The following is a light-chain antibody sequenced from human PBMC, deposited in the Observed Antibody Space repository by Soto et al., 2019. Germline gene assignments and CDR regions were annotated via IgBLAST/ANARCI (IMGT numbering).Light chain of an antibody. Sequence: QSVLTQPPSVSGAPGQRVTISCTGSSSNIGRGYDVHWHQQFPGSAPRLLLSGDSNRPSGVPDRFSGSRSGTSASLAITGLQAEDEADYYCQTFDSSLTISWVFGGGTKLTVL. V-gene: IGLV1-40*01. J-gene: IGLJ3*02. CDR3: QTFDSSLTISWV. CDR2: GDS. CDR1: SSNIGRGYD.